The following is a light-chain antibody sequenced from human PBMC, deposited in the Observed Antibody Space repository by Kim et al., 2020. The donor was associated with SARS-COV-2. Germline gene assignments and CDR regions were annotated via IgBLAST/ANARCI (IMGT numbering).Light chain of an antibody. Sequence: SPGENATLSCRASQSVGRNLAWYQQKPGQAPRLVIYGASTRATGVPARFSGSGYGTEFTLTISSLQSEDFAVYYCQQYNNWPPLTFGPGTKVDIK. J-gene: IGKJ3*01. CDR3: QQYNNWPPLT. CDR1: QSVGRN. CDR2: GAS. V-gene: IGKV3-15*01.